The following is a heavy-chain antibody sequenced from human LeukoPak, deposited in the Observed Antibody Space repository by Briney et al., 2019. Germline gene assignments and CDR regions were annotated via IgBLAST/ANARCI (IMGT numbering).Heavy chain of an antibody. J-gene: IGHJ4*02. V-gene: IGHV3-30*04. CDR3: ARDPRTSGYFFDY. CDR2: MSYDGTNQ. CDR1: GFTFNAYV. Sequence: PGRSLRLSCAASGFTFNAYVMHWVRQAPGKGLEWVAVMSYDGTNQNYADSVKGRFTISRDNSKNTLYLQVNSLRAEDTAVYYCARDPRTSGYFFDYWGQGTLVTVSS. D-gene: IGHD3-22*01.